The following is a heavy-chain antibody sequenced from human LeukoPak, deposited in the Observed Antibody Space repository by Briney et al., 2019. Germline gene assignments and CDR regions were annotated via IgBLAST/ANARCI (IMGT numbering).Heavy chain of an antibody. CDR3: ARDTAFDI. CDR1: GFTFSTHW. V-gene: IGHV3-7*01. Sequence: GGSLRPSCAASGFTFSTHWMSWVRQAPGKGLQWVASIRQDASEIHYVDSVRGRFTISRDNAKNSLYLQMNSLRDEDTAVYYCARDTAFDIWGQGTLVTVSS. CDR2: IRQDASEI. J-gene: IGHJ3*02.